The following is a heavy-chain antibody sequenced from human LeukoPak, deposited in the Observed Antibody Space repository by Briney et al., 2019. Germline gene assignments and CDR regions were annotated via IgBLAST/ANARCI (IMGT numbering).Heavy chain of an antibody. CDR2: IKQDGSEK. J-gene: IGHJ4*02. CDR3: GTAQY. V-gene: IGHV3-7*01. Sequence: GGSLRLSCTASGFTFGDHAMSWVRQAPGKGLEWVANIKQDGSEKYYVDSVKGRFTISRDNAKNTLYLQMSSLRVEDTAVYYCGTAQYWGQGTLLTVSS. CDR1: GFTFGDHA.